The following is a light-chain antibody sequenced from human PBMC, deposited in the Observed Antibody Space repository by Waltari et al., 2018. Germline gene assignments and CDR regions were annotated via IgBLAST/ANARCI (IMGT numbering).Light chain of an antibody. CDR2: WAS. V-gene: IGKV4-1*01. CDR3: QQYYSTPRT. J-gene: IGKJ3*01. Sequence: IVMTESPDALVVSLGASDTITCQTILSVSVSSNNKACLARYQQKPRQPPKFLIYWASTRESGVPDRFSGSGSGTDFTLTITSLQAEDVAVYYCQQYYSTPRTFGPGTKVDIK. CDR1: LSVSVSSNNKAC.